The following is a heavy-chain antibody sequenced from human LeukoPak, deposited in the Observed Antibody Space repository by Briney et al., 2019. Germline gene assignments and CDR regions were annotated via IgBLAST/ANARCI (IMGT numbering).Heavy chain of an antibody. J-gene: IGHJ6*03. V-gene: IGHV4-59*01. CDR2: VDHTGST. D-gene: IGHD4-11*01. CDR1: DDSITMYY. CDR3: ARGRVSSSTWYSTYYYYFYMDV. Sequence: SETLSLTCTVSDDSITMYYWTWIRQPPGKGLDWIGYVDHTGSTKFNPSLNGRVSIPRDTSKDLFSLRLRSVTAADTAVYFCARGRVSSSTWYSTYYYYFYMDVWGKGTTVTVSS.